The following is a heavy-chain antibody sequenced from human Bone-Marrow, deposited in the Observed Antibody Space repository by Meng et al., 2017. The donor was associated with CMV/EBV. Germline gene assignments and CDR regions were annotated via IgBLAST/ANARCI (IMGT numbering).Heavy chain of an antibody. CDR3: AKMVTGTTGGGDY. J-gene: IGHJ4*02. Sequence: GESLKISCAASGFTFSSYSMNWVRQAPGKGLEWVSSISSSSSYIYYADSLKGRFTISRDNSKITLYLQMNSLRAEDTAVYYCAKMVTGTTGGGDYWGQGTLVTVSS. V-gene: IGHV3-21*01. CDR2: ISSSSSYI. D-gene: IGHD1-20*01. CDR1: GFTFSSYS.